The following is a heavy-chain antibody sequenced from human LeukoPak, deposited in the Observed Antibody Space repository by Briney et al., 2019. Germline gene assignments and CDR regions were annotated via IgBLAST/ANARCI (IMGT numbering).Heavy chain of an antibody. V-gene: IGHV1-8*01. CDR1: GYTFTSYD. CDR3: ARARHYYGSGSYYGKWFDP. Sequence: GASVKVSCKASGYTFTSYDINWVRQATGQGLEWMGWMNPNSGNTGYAQKFQGRVTMTRNTSISTAYMELSSLRSEDTAVYYCARARHYYGSGSYYGKWFDPWGQGTLVTVSS. D-gene: IGHD3-10*01. CDR2: MNPNSGNT. J-gene: IGHJ5*02.